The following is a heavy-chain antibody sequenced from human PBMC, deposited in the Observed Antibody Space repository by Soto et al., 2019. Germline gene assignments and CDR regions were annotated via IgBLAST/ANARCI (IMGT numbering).Heavy chain of an antibody. V-gene: IGHV1-2*04. CDR3: ARGIAAAGNYCYYGMDV. CDR1: GYTFTGYY. J-gene: IGHJ6*02. CDR2: INPNSGGT. Sequence: ASVKVSCKASGYTFTGYYMHWVRQAPGQGLEWMGLINPNSGGTNYAQKFQGWVTMTRDTSISTAYMELSRLRSDDTAVYYCARGIAAAGNYCYYGMDVWGQGTTVTVSS. D-gene: IGHD6-13*01.